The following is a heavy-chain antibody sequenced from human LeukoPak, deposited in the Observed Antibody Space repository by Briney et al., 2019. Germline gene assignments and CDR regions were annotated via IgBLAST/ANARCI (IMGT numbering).Heavy chain of an antibody. D-gene: IGHD3-10*01. Sequence: ASVKVSCKASGYTFTGYYMHWVRQAPGQGLEWMGWLNSNTGGTNYAQKFQGRVTMTRDTSISTVYMELSSLRSDDTAVYYCARDFLGVSVWFGESSSLDFWGQGTLVTVSS. CDR3: ARDFLGVSVWFGESSSLDF. J-gene: IGHJ4*02. CDR2: LNSNTGGT. V-gene: IGHV1-2*02. CDR1: GYTFTGYY.